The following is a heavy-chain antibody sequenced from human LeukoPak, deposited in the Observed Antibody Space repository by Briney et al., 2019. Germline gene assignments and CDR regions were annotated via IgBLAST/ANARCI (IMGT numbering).Heavy chain of an antibody. V-gene: IGHV4-59*01. CDR3: ARIRRDGYSRFDY. CDR1: GGSISSYY. J-gene: IGHJ4*02. CDR2: IYYTGST. D-gene: IGHD5-24*01. Sequence: SETLSLTCTVSGGSISSYYWSWIRQPPGKGLEWIGYIYYTGSTNYNPSLKSRVTISVDTSKNQFSLKLSSVTAADTAVYFCARIRRDGYSRFDYWGQGTLVTVSS.